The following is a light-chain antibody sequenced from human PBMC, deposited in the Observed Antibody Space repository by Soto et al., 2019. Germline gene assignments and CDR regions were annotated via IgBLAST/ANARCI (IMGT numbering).Light chain of an antibody. CDR3: IHASPCPRT. Sequence: DVVMTQSPLSLPVTLGQPASISCRSSQSLVYSDGNTYSTWFQQRPSQSPRRLIYKVSNRDSGVPARFIAPRSGTAFTLNITSVPADDVPLYYFIHASPCPRTFGQRAQLDIK. CDR1: QSLVYSDGNTY. J-gene: IGKJ2*01. V-gene: IGKV2-30*01. CDR2: KVS.